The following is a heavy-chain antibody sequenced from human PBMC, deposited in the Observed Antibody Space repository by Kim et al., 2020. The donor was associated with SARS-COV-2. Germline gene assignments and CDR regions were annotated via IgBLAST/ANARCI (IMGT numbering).Heavy chain of an antibody. CDR2: IWYDGSNK. D-gene: IGHD3-16*01. V-gene: IGHV3-33*06. Sequence: GGSLRLSCAASGFTFSSYGMHWVRQAPGKGLEWVAVIWYDGSNKYYADSVKGRFTISRDNSKNTLYLQMNSLRAEDTAVYYCEKEASGAYIDYWGQGTLVTVSS. J-gene: IGHJ4*02. CDR3: EKEASGAYIDY. CDR1: GFTFSSYG.